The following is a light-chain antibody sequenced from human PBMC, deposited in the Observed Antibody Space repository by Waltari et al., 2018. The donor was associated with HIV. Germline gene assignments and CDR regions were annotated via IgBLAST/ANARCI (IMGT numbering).Light chain of an antibody. J-gene: IGKJ1*01. Sequence: EIVMTQSPATLSVSPGERATLSCRASQSVSSNLAWYQQKPGQAPRLLIYGASTRATGIPARFSGSGSGTELTVASGSLQSEDFAVYYCQQYNNWPQTFGQGTKVEIK. CDR1: QSVSSN. V-gene: IGKV3-15*01. CDR2: GAS. CDR3: QQYNNWPQT.